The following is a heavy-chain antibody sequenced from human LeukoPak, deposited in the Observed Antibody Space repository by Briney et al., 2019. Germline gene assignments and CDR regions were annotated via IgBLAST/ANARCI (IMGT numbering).Heavy chain of an antibody. CDR2: INHSGST. J-gene: IGHJ4*02. CDR3: ARVARQGYYFDY. Sequence: SETLSLTCAVYGGSFSGYYWSWIRQPPGKGPEWIGEINHSGSTNYNPSLKSRVTISVDTSKNQFSLKLSSVTAADTAVYYCARVARQGYYFDYWGQGTLVTVSS. V-gene: IGHV4-34*01. CDR1: GGSFSGYY.